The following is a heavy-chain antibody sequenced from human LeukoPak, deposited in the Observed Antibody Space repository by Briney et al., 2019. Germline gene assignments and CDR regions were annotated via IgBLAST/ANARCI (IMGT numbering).Heavy chain of an antibody. CDR2: IWYDGTNK. CDR3: AKPPGGYNSGAFGF. V-gene: IGHV3-33*06. D-gene: IGHD5-24*01. Sequence: GGSLRLSCAASGFTFSSYGMHWVRQAPGKGLEWVALIWYDGTNKYYADSVKGRFTISRDNSKNTVYLQMNSLRVEDTAVYYCAKPPGGYNSGAFGFWGEGILVTVS. CDR1: GFTFSSYG. J-gene: IGHJ4*02.